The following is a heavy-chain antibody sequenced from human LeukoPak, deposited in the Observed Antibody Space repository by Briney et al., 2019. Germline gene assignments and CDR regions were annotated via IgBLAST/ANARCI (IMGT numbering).Heavy chain of an antibody. Sequence: PGGSLRLSCAASGFPFSTYGMHWVRQAPGKGLDWVAFIRYDGSNKSYSDSVKGRFTISRDNSKNTLYLQMNSLRVDDTAVYYCAPRVVVIAAPFDYWGQGTLVTVSS. CDR3: APRVVVIAAPFDY. V-gene: IGHV3-30*02. CDR1: GFPFSTYG. D-gene: IGHD2-21*01. J-gene: IGHJ4*02. CDR2: IRYDGSNK.